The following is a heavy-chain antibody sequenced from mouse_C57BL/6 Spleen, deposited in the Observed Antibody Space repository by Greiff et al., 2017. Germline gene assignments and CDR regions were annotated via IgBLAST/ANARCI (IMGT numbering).Heavy chain of an antibody. V-gene: IGHV5-6*01. CDR2: ISSGGSYT. CDR1: GFTFSSYG. CDR3: EREGGSFAY. Sequence: EVMLVESGGDLVKPGGSLKLSCAASGFTFSSYGMSWVRQTPDKRLEWVATISSGGSYTYYPDSVKGRFTSSRDNAKNTLYLQMSSLKSEDTAMYYCEREGGSFAYWGQGTLVTVSA. J-gene: IGHJ3*01.